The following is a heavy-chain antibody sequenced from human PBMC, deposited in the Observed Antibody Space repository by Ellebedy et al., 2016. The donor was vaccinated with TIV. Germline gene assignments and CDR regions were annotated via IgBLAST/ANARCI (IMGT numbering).Heavy chain of an antibody. CDR2: ISSSSSTI. J-gene: IGHJ4*02. CDR1: GFTFSSYG. D-gene: IGHD3-22*01. V-gene: IGHV3-48*01. Sequence: GESLKISCAASGFTFSSYGMHWVRQAPGKGLEWVSYISSSSSTIYYADSVKGRFTISRDNAKNSLYLQMNSLRAEDTAVYYCASGAGDSSGYYFQNFDYWGQGTLVTVSS. CDR3: ASGAGDSSGYYFQNFDY.